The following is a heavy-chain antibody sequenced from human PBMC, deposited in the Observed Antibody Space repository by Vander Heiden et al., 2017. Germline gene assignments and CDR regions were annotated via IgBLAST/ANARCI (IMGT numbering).Heavy chain of an antibody. CDR1: GYTFTSYY. Sequence: QVQLVQSGAEVKKPGASVKVSCKASGYTFTSYYMHWVRQAPGQGLEWMGIINPSGGSTSYAQKFQGRVTMTRDTSTSTVYMELSSLRSEDTAVYYCARDVGSIAAAGTVPLDAFDIWGQGTMVTVSS. CDR2: INPSGGST. CDR3: ARDVGSIAAAGTVPLDAFDI. D-gene: IGHD6-13*01. J-gene: IGHJ3*02. V-gene: IGHV1-46*01.